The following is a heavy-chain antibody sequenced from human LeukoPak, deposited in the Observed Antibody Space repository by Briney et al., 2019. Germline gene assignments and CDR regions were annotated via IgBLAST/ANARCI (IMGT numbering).Heavy chain of an antibody. D-gene: IGHD3-22*01. V-gene: IGHV1-46*01. CDR3: ARDLYYDSSGYTDYYYYGMDV. CDR1: GGTFSSYA. Sequence: ASVKVSCKASGGTFSSYAISWVRQAPGQGLEWMGIINPSGGSTSYAQKFQGRVTMTRDTSTSTVYMELSSLRSEDTAVYYCARDLYYDSSGYTDYYYYGMDVWGQGTTVTVSS. CDR2: INPSGGST. J-gene: IGHJ6*02.